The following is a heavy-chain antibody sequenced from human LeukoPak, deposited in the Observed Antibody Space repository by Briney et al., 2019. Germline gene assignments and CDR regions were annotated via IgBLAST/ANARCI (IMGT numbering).Heavy chain of an antibody. V-gene: IGHV3-53*01. CDR2: IYSGGTT. Sequence: GGSLRLSCAASGFTVSSNDMSWVRQAPGKGLEWVSVIYSGGTTDYADSVKGRFTISRDNSKNTLYLQMNSLRVEDTAVYYCARGPRGFDPWGQGTLVTVSA. J-gene: IGHJ5*02. CDR1: GFTVSSND. CDR3: ARGPRGFDP.